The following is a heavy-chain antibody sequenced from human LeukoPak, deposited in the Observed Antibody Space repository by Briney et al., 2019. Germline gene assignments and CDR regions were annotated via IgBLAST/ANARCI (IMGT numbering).Heavy chain of an antibody. CDR3: ARGLITMIVVD. CDR2: ISYDGSNK. V-gene: IGHV3-30-3*01. J-gene: IGHJ4*02. Sequence: GGSLRLSCAASGFTVISKYMSWVRQAPGKGLEWVAVISYDGSNKYYADSVKGRFTISRDNSKNTLYLQMNSLRAEDTAVYYCARGLITMIVVDWGQGTLVTVSS. D-gene: IGHD3-22*01. CDR1: GFTVISKY.